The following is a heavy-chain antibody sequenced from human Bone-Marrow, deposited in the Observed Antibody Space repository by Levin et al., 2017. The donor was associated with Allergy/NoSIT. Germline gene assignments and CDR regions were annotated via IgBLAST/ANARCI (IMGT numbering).Heavy chain of an antibody. V-gene: IGHV3-23*01. J-gene: IGHJ3*02. Sequence: LSLTCAASGFTFSSYAMSWVRQAPGKGLEWVSAISGSGGSTYYADSVKGRFTISRDNSKNTLYLQMNSLRAEDTAVYYCAKVEDGYKDDAFDIWGQGTMVTVSS. CDR1: GFTFSSYA. CDR2: ISGSGGST. CDR3: AKVEDGYKDDAFDI. D-gene: IGHD5-24*01.